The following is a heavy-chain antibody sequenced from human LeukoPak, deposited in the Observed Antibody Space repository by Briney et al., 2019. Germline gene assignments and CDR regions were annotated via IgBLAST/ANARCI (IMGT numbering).Heavy chain of an antibody. D-gene: IGHD3-10*01. CDR2: ISSSGSLI. CDR1: GFTFSNYE. J-gene: IGHJ4*02. CDR3: AGVSSEY. V-gene: IGHV3-48*03. Sequence: GGSLRLSCAASGFTFSNYEMNWVRQAPGKGLEWVSFISSSGSLIYYADSVKGRFTISRDNAKNSLYLQMNSLRAEDTAVYYCAGVSSEYWGQGTLVTVSS.